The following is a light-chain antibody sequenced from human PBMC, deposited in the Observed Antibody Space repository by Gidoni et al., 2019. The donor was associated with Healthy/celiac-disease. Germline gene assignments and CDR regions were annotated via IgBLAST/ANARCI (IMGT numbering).Light chain of an antibody. J-gene: IGKJ3*01. CDR1: QGISNY. V-gene: IGKV1-27*01. CDR3: QQYNSAPFT. Sequence: DIKLTKSPSSLSASVGDRVTTNRRASQGISNYLAWYQQQPGKVPQLLIYAASTLQSGVPSLFSGSGSWTDSTLTISSLQPEDVATYYCQQYNSAPFTFGPGTKVDIK. CDR2: AAS.